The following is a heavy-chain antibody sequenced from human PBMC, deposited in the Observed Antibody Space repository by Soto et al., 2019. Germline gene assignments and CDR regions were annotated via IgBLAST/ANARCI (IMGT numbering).Heavy chain of an antibody. CDR2: IYSGGST. D-gene: IGHD3-10*01. V-gene: IGHV3-66*01. J-gene: IGHJ4*02. CDR1: GFTVSNSY. Sequence: EVPLVESGGGLVQSGGSLTLSCAASGFTVSNSYMSWVRQAPGKGLEWVSAIYSGGSTYYADSVKGRFIISRDNSRNTLYLQMNSLRAEDTAVYFCARCDGSATYCFFFAYWGQGTPVTVSS. CDR3: ARCDGSATYCFFFAY.